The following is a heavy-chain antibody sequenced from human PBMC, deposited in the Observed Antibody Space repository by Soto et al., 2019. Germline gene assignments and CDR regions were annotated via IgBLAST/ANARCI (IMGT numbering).Heavy chain of an antibody. D-gene: IGHD2-2*02. CDR3: SHSSGAPVSYTYYDYGMDV. J-gene: IGHJ6*02. CDR1: GFSLSTSGVG. CDR2: IYWDDDK. V-gene: IGHV2-5*02. Sequence: QITLKESGPTLVKPTQTLTLTCTFSGFSLSTSGVGVGWIRQPPGKALEWLALIYWDDDKRYSPSLKSRLTITNDTSKNHAVLTITHIDPVDTATSHCSHSSGAPVSYTYYDYGMDVWGQGTKVTVCS.